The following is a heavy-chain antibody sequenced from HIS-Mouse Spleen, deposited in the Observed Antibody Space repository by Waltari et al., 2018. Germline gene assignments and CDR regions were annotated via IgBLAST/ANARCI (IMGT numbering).Heavy chain of an antibody. J-gene: IGHJ6*02. D-gene: IGHD6-6*01. V-gene: IGHV3-53*01. CDR1: GFTVSSNY. Sequence: EVQLVESGGGLIQPGGSLRLSCAASGFTVSSNYMSWVRQAPGKGLEWVSVIYSGGSTYYADSGKGRFTISRDNSKNTLYLQMNSLRAEDTAVYYCARDTVIAARSYGMDVWGQGTTVTVSS. CDR2: IYSGGST. CDR3: ARDTVIAARSYGMDV.